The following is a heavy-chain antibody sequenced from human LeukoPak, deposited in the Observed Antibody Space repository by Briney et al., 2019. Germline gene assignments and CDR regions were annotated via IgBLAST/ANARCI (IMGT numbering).Heavy chain of an antibody. CDR3: ARVPDSNYPYYFDY. V-gene: IGHV4-59*01. CDR1: GGSISSYY. Sequence: KASETLSLTCTVSGGSISSYYWSWLRQPPGKGLEWLGYIYYSGSTNHNPSLKSRVTISVDTSKNQFSPKLSSLTAADTAVYYCARVPDSNYPYYFDYWGQGTLVTVSS. J-gene: IGHJ4*02. CDR2: IYYSGST. D-gene: IGHD4-11*01.